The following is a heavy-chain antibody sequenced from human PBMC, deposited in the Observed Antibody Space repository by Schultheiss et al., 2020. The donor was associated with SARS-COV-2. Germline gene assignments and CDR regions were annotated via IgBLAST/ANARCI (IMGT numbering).Heavy chain of an antibody. CDR3: ATEEFQH. CDR2: INHSGST. CDR1: GGSFSGYY. J-gene: IGHJ1*01. V-gene: IGHV4-34*01. Sequence: LETLSLTCAVYGGSFSGYYWSWIRQPPGKGLEWIGEINHSGSTNYNTSLKSRVNISVDTSKNQFSLKLSSVTAADTAVYYCATEEFQHWGQGTLVTVSS.